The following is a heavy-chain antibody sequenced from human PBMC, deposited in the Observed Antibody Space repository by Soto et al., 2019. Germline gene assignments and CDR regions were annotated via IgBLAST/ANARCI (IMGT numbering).Heavy chain of an antibody. CDR2: INSDGSST. CDR3: ARGERRRDYYDSRAYYYGMDV. Sequence: EVQLVESGGGLVQPGGSLRLSCAASGFTFSSYWMHWVRQAPGKGLVWVSRINSDGSSTSYADSVKGRFTISRDNVKNTLYRQMNSRRAEDTAVYYCARGERRRDYYDSRAYYYGMDVWGQGTTVTVSS. D-gene: IGHD3-22*01. J-gene: IGHJ6*02. CDR1: GFTFSSYW. V-gene: IGHV3-74*01.